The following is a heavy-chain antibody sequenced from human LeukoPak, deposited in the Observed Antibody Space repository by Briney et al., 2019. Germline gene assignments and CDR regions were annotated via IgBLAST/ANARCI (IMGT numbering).Heavy chain of an antibody. V-gene: IGHV4-39*01. D-gene: IGHD3-10*01. CDR3: ARVIGYGSGSRYGMDV. CDR2: IYYSGST. CDR1: GGSISSSSYY. Sequence: SETLSLTCTVSGGSISSSSYYWGWIRQPPGKGLEWIGSIYYSGSTYYNPSLKSRVTISVDTSKNQFSLKLSSVTAADTAVYYCARVIGYGSGSRYGMDVWGQGTTVTVSS. J-gene: IGHJ6*02.